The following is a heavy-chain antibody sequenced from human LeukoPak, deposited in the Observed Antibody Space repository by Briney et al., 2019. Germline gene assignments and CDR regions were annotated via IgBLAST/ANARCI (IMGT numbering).Heavy chain of an antibody. J-gene: IGHJ4*02. CDR1: GGSISSSSYY. Sequence: SETLSLTCTVSGGSISSSSYYWGWIRQPPGKGLEWIGYIYHSGSTYYNPSLKSRVTISVDRSKNQFSLKLSSVTAADTAVYYCARELPEMDYGDYGTVDYWGQGTLVTVSS. CDR3: ARELPEMDYGDYGTVDY. D-gene: IGHD4-17*01. CDR2: IYHSGST. V-gene: IGHV4-30-2*01.